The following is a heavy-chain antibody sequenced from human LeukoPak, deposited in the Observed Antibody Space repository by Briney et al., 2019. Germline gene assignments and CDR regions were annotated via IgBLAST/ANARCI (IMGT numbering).Heavy chain of an antibody. Sequence: SGGSLRLSCADSVFTFSSYAMSWVRQAPGKGLEWVSAISGSGGSTYYADSVKGRFTISRDNSKNTLYLQMNSLRAEDTAVYYCAKFGYSYGPVLDYWGQGTLVTVSS. J-gene: IGHJ4*02. V-gene: IGHV3-23*01. CDR3: AKFGYSYGPVLDY. D-gene: IGHD5-18*01. CDR2: ISGSGGST. CDR1: VFTFSSYA.